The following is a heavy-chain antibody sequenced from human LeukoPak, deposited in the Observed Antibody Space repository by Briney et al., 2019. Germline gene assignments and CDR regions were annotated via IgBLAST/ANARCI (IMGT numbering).Heavy chain of an antibody. CDR1: GCSISTYY. D-gene: IGHD2-21*02. Sequence: PSETLSLTCTVSGCSISTYYWSWIRQPPGKGLEWIGYIYYSGSTNYNPSLKSRVTISVDTSKNQFSLKLSSVTAADTAVYYCARGGYCGGDCYFYYWGQGTLVTVSS. J-gene: IGHJ4*02. CDR3: ARGGYCGGDCYFYY. CDR2: IYYSGST. V-gene: IGHV4-59*08.